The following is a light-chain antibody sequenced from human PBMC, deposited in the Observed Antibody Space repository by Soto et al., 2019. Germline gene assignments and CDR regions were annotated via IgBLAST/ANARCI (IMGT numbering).Light chain of an antibody. V-gene: IGKV3-20*01. J-gene: IGKJ1*01. CDR3: QQYGSSSWT. CDR1: QSISSSY. Sequence: IVLTQSPGTLTLSPGERATLSCRASQSISSSYLAWYQQRPGQAPRLLIYGASSRATGIPDRFSGSGSGTEFTLTISRLEPEDFAVYYCQQYGSSSWTFGQGTKVDI. CDR2: GAS.